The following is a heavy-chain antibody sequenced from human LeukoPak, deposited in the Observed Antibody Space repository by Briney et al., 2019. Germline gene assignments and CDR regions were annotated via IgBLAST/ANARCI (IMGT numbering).Heavy chain of an antibody. J-gene: IGHJ3*02. D-gene: IGHD4/OR15-4a*01. V-gene: IGHV1-24*01. Sequence: ASVKVSCKVSGYTLTELSMHWVRQAPGKGLEWMGGSDPKDGETTYAQKFQGRVTMTEDTSTDTAYMELSSLTSEDTAVYYCATAGSGGAHVNAFDIWGQGTVVTVSS. CDR3: ATAGSGGAHVNAFDI. CDR1: GYTLTELS. CDR2: SDPKDGET.